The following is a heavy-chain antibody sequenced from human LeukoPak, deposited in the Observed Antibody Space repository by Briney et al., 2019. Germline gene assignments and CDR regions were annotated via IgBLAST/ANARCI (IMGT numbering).Heavy chain of an antibody. CDR3: AREDPQTTVPEGLDV. CDR2: IYYSGTT. Sequence: PSEALSLTCAVSGGSTGSYYWSWLRQPPGRGLEWIGYIYYSGTTNYNPSLKSRVTISVDTSKNQFSLKLTSVTAAGTAIYYCAREDPQTTVPEGLDVWGQGTTVTVSS. J-gene: IGHJ6*02. CDR1: GGSTGSYY. V-gene: IGHV4-59*01. D-gene: IGHD4-17*01.